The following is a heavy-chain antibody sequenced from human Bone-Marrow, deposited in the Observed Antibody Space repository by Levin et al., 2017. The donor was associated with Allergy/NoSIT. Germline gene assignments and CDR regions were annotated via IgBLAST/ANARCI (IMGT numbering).Heavy chain of an antibody. J-gene: IGHJ3*02. CDR2: IKQDGSEK. Sequence: GESLKISCAASEFTFFPAYWMSWVRQAPGKGLEWVANIKQDGSEKVYVDSVRGRFTISRDNAKNSLFLEMNSLRAEDTAMYYCAREKTGPRGGFDIWGQGTLVTVSS. V-gene: IGHV3-7*01. CDR1: EFTFFPAYW. D-gene: IGHD1-1*01. CDR3: AREKTGPRGGFDI.